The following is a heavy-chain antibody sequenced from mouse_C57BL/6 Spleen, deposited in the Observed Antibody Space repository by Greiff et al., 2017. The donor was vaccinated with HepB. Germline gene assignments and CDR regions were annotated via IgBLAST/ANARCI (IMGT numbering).Heavy chain of an antibody. Sequence: VQRVESGAELVRPGASVTLSCKASGYTFTDYEMHWVKQTPVHGLEWIGAIDPETGGTAYNQKFKGKAILTADKSSSTAYMELRSLTSEDSAVYYCTRRRGPAEGYFDVWGTGTTVTVSS. V-gene: IGHV1-15*01. CDR3: TRRRGPAEGYFDV. CDR2: IDPETGGT. J-gene: IGHJ1*03. CDR1: GYTFTDYE.